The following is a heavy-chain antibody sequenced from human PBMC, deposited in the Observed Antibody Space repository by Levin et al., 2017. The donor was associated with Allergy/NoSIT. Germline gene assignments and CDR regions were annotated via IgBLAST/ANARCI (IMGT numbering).Heavy chain of an antibody. CDR1: GLRFSYYW. J-gene: IGHJ4*02. V-gene: IGHV3-7*01. D-gene: IGHD6-13*01. CDR3: ARDKAAAGS. Sequence: HAGGSLRLSCEVSGLRFSYYWMSWVRQAPGKGLEWMANINEDGSERNYVDSVKGRFTISRDNTKNSLYLEMNSLRAEDTAVYFCARDKAAAGSWGQGTLVTVSS. CDR2: INEDGSER.